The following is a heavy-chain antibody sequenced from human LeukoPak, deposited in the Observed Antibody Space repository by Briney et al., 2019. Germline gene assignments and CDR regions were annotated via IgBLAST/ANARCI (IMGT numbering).Heavy chain of an antibody. Sequence: SETLSLTCTVSGGSINRSNYYWGWIRHPPGTGLEWIGIIHYCRSTSYNPSLRSRVTISVDTSKNQFSLKLSSVTAADTAVYYCARQDLVGATEFDYWGQGILVTVSS. D-gene: IGHD1-26*01. CDR3: ARQDLVGATEFDY. CDR2: IHYCRST. V-gene: IGHV4-39*01. J-gene: IGHJ4*02. CDR1: GGSINRSNYY.